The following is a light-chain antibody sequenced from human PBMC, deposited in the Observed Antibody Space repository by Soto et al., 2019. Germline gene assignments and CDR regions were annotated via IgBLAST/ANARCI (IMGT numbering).Light chain of an antibody. V-gene: IGLV2-14*01. CDR1: SSDVGGYNY. CDR2: DVN. J-gene: IGLJ2*01. Sequence: QSALTQPASVSGSPGQSITISCTGTSSDVGGYNYVSWYQQHPDKDPKLMIYDVNNRPSGISNRFSGSKSGNTASLTISGLQAEDEADYYCTSYTSINTHVIFGGGTKLTVL. CDR3: TSYTSINTHVI.